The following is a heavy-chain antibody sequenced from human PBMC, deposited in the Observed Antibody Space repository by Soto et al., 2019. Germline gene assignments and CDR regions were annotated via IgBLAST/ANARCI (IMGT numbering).Heavy chain of an antibody. J-gene: IGHJ4*02. Sequence: GGSLRLSCAAYGFTFSSYAMIWVRQAPGKGLEWVSGVGGSGEYTYYADSVKGRFTISRDNSKNTVYLQISSLRAEDTAVYYCAKVLTGYYYYFEYWGQGTLVTVSS. V-gene: IGHV3-23*01. CDR3: AKVLTGYYYYFEY. CDR2: VGGSGEYT. CDR1: GFTFSSYA. D-gene: IGHD3-9*01.